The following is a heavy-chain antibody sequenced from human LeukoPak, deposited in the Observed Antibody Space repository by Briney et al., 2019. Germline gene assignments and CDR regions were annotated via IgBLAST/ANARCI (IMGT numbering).Heavy chain of an antibody. CDR1: GDSVSNGNYY. Sequence: SETLSLTCTVSGDSVSNGNYYWSWLRQPPGKALEWIGYIYYTGNTYYNPSLEGRVTVSVDTSKNHFSVKLSSVTAADTAVYYCARSQNYYGSGDYWSQGTLVTVSS. CDR3: ARSQNYYGSGDY. CDR2: IYYTGNT. D-gene: IGHD3-10*01. V-gene: IGHV4-61*03. J-gene: IGHJ4*02.